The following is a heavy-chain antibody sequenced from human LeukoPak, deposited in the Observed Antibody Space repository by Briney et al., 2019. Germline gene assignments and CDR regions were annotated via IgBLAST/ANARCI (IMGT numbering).Heavy chain of an antibody. Sequence: GGSLRLSCAASGFTFSSYGMHWVRQAPGKGLEWVAVIYSGGSTYYADSVKGRFTISRDNSKNTLYLQMNSLRAEDTAVYYCARNGGSGMDVWGQGTTVTVSS. J-gene: IGHJ6*02. V-gene: IGHV3-53*01. CDR3: ARNGGSGMDV. CDR1: GFTFSSYG. D-gene: IGHD3-10*01. CDR2: IYSGGST.